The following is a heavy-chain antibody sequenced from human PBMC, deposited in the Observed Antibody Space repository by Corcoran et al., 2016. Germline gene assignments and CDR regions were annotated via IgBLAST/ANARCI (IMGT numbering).Heavy chain of an antibody. CDR2: IYYRGST. Sequence: QLQLQESGPGLVKPSETLSLTCTVSGGSISSSSYYWGWIRQPPGKGLEWIGSIYYRGSTYHNPSLKSRVTISLDTSKNQFSLRLSSVTAADTAVYYCASDHCSGCSCHWDFDYWVQGTLVTVSS. CDR1: GGSISSSSYY. D-gene: IGHD2-15*01. V-gene: IGHV4-39*07. J-gene: IGHJ4*02. CDR3: ASDHCSGCSCHWDFDY.